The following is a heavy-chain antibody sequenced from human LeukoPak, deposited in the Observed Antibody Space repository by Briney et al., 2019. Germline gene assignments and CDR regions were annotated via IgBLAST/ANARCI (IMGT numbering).Heavy chain of an antibody. CDR1: GGSFSGYY. J-gene: IGHJ4*02. CDR2: INHSGST. Sequence: PSETLSLTCAVYGGSFSGYYWSWIRQPPVKGLEWIGEINHSGSTNYNPSLKSRVTISVDTSKNQFSLKLSSVTAADTAVYYCARGRGPYSSGWYDQALGCEPHYYFDYWGQGTLVTVSS. D-gene: IGHD6-19*01. V-gene: IGHV4-34*01. CDR3: ARGRGPYSSGWYDQALGCEPHYYFDY.